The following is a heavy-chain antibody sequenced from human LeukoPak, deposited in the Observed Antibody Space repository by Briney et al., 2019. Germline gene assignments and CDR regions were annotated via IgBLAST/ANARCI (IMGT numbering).Heavy chain of an antibody. CDR3: ARGGPFDY. Sequence: SETLSLTCTVSGGSISSGSYYWSWIRQPAGKGLEWIGRIYTSGSTNYNPSLKSRVTISVDTSKNQFSLKLSSVTAAGTAVYYCARGGPFDYWGQGTLVTVSS. CDR2: IYTSGST. J-gene: IGHJ4*02. CDR1: GGSISSGSYY. V-gene: IGHV4-61*02.